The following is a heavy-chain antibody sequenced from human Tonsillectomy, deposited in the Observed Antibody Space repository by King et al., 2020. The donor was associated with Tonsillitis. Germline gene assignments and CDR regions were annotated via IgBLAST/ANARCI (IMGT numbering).Heavy chain of an antibody. D-gene: IGHD5-18*01. CDR1: GFTFSSYA. CDR2: ISYDVRNK. V-gene: IGHV3-30*01. Sequence: VQLVESGGGVVQPGRSLRLSCSASGFTFSSYAMHLVRQAPGKGLEWVAVISYDVRNKYYADSVKGRFTISRDNSKNTLYRQMNSLRAEDTAVYYCARDYWGYSYGGGFDYWGQGTLVTVSS. J-gene: IGHJ4*02. CDR3: ARDYWGYSYGGGFDY.